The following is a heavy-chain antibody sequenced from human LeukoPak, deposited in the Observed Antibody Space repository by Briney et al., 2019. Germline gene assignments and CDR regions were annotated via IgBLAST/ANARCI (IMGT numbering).Heavy chain of an antibody. CDR2: INPNSGGT. D-gene: IGHD2-21*02. V-gene: IGHV1-2*06. J-gene: IGHJ5*02. CDR1: GYTFTGYL. CDR3: AKAYCGADCSYNWFDP. Sequence: ASVQVSCKASGYTFTGYLMHWVRQAPGQGLEWMGRINPNSGGTNYAQKFQGRVTMTRDTSMNTAYMELSSLRSDDTAVYYCAKAYCGADCSYNWFDPWGQGTLVTVSS.